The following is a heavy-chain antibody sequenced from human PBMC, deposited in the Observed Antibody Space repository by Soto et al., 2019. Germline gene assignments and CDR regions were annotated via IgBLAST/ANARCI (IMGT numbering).Heavy chain of an antibody. CDR1: GFTFTNAW. Sequence: EVQLVESGGGLVKPGGSLRLSCAASGFTFTNAWINWVRQAPGKGLEWVGRIKSKTDGGTTDYAEPVKGRFDISRDDSNNMVYLQMYSLKIEDTAIYYCTTDSYSTIIIVRFDYWGHGTLVTVSP. CDR2: IKSKTDGGTT. CDR3: TTDSYSTIIIVRFDY. V-gene: IGHV3-15*07. D-gene: IGHD2-8*01. J-gene: IGHJ4*01.